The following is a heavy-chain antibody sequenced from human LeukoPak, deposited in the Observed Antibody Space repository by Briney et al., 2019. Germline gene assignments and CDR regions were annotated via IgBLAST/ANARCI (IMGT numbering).Heavy chain of an antibody. CDR1: GGTFSSYA. J-gene: IGHJ4*02. CDR3: ARVVTSVVVPAATVWDYYFDY. D-gene: IGHD2-2*01. CDR2: IIPIFGTA. Sequence: ASVKVSCKASGGTFSSYAISWVRQPPGQGLEWMGGIIPIFGTANYAQKFQGRVTITADESTSTAYMELSSLRSEDTAVYYCARVVTSVVVPAATVWDYYFDYWGQGTLVTVSS. V-gene: IGHV1-69*13.